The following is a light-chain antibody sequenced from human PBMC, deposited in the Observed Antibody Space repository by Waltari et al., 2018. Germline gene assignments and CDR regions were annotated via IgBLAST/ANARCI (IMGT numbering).Light chain of an antibody. Sequence: DIQMTQSPSSLSASVGDRVTITCRATQSISNFLNWYQQKPGEAPKLLIYSASTLQSGVQSRFSGAGSGTDFSLTISSLQAEDVAVYYCQQYYTTPYTFGQGTKLEIK. V-gene: IGKV1-39*01. CDR1: QSISNF. J-gene: IGKJ2*01. CDR2: SAS. CDR3: QQYYTTPYT.